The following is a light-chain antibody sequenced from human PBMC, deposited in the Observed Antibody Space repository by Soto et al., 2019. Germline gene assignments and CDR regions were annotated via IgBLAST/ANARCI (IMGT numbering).Light chain of an antibody. CDR3: CSYAVSRIYV. CDR1: NSDVGGHTL. Sequence: QSALTQPASVSGSPGQSITISCIGTNSDVGGHTLVSWYQQHPGKVPRLLISGGTDRPSGVSDRFSGSKSGNTASLTISGLQAEDEVDYSFCSYAVSRIYVFGTGTKVTVL. J-gene: IGLJ1*01. V-gene: IGLV2-23*01. CDR2: GGT.